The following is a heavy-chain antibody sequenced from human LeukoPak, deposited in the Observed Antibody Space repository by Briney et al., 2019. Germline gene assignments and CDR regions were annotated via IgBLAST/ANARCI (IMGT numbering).Heavy chain of an antibody. D-gene: IGHD3-10*01. J-gene: IGHJ4*02. V-gene: IGHV3-74*03. Sequence: PGGSLRLSCAASGFTFSSYWMHWVRQAPGKGLVWVSGINSDGSRTTYADSVKGRFTISRDNAKNTLYLQMKSLRAEDTAVYYCARDRASHFDCWGQGTLVTVSS. CDR2: INSDGSRT. CDR3: ARDRASHFDC. CDR1: GFTFSSYW.